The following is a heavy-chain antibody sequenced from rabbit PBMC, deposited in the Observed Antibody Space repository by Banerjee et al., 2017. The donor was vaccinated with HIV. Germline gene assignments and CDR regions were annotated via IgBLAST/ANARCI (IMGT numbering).Heavy chain of an antibody. Sequence: QEQLEESGGGLVQPGGSLTLSCKASGFDLSSNGVSWVRQAPGKGLEWIGENDPSDGRAYYASWAKGRFTISKTSSTTVTLQMTSLTAADTATYFCARDLAGVTGWNFGLWGPGTLVSVS. CDR2: NDPSDGRA. D-gene: IGHD4-1*01. CDR1: GFDLSSNG. V-gene: IGHV1S45*01. CDR3: ARDLAGVTGWNFGL. J-gene: IGHJ4*01.